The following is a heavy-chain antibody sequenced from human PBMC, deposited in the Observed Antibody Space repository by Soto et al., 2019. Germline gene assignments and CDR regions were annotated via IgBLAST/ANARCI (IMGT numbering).Heavy chain of an antibody. CDR1: GFPLSRYA. Sequence: PEVSRRRSWAASGFPLSRYAISCVPHAPQNGLEWISAISGSGSNTYYADSAKCRFFISRGASTATLYLQLNYMRAEDKAVYYCATALNTYYEASGGYSWLQGFDSWGKGDLVTVAS. CDR2: ISGSGSNT. CDR3: ATALNTYYEASGGYSWLQGFDS. V-gene: IGHV3-23*01. J-gene: IGHJ4*02. D-gene: IGHD3-16*01.